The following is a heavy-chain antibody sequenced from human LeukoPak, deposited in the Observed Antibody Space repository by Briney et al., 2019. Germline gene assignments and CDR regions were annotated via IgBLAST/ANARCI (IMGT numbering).Heavy chain of an antibody. CDR2: ISSSSSYI. CDR1: GFTFSSYS. D-gene: IGHD3-10*01. J-gene: IGHJ4*02. V-gene: IGHV3-21*01. Sequence: GGSLRLSCAASGFTFSSYSMNWVRQAPGKGLEWVSSISSSSSYIYYADSVKGRFTISRDNAKNSLYLQMNSLRAGDTAVYYCAEWFGGKGGFDYWGQGTLVTVSS. CDR3: AEWFGGKGGFDY.